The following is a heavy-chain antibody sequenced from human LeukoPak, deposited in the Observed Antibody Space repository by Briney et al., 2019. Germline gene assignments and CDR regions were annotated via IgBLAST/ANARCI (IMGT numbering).Heavy chain of an antibody. Sequence: ASVKVSCKASGYTFTSYDFNWLRQATGQGPEWMGWMNPNSGATGYAQKFQGRVTMTRSASINTAYMELSSLRSEDTAVYYCASYNWNSFYFDYWGQGTLVTVSS. J-gene: IGHJ4*02. D-gene: IGHD1/OR15-1a*01. V-gene: IGHV1-8*01. CDR3: ASYNWNSFYFDY. CDR1: GYTFTSYD. CDR2: MNPNSGAT.